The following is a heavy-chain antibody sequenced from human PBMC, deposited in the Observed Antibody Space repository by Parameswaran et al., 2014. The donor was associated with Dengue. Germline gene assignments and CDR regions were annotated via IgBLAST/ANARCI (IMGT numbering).Heavy chain of an antibody. CDR2: IYYSGST. V-gene: IGHV4-59*12. D-gene: IGHD3-22*01. Sequence: VRQAPGKGLELNGYIYYSGSTNYNPSLKSRVTISVDTSKNQFSLKLSSVTAADTAVYYCARGSASRKWSSGYYYGMDVWGQGTTVTVSS. J-gene: IGHJ6*02. CDR3: ARGSASRKWSSGYYYGMDV.